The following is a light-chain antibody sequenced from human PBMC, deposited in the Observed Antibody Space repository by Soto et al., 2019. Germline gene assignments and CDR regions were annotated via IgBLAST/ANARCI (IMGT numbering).Light chain of an antibody. V-gene: IGLV1-51*02. Sequence: QSVLTQPPSVSAAPGQKVTMSCSGGTSTIGNYNVSWHQQLPGTAPKLLIYENDKRPSGIPDRFSGSKSGTSATLGITGLQTGEDADYYSGTWDSSLSIFVFGTGTKLTVL. CDR1: TSTIGNYN. CDR2: END. J-gene: IGLJ1*01. CDR3: GTWDSSLSIFV.